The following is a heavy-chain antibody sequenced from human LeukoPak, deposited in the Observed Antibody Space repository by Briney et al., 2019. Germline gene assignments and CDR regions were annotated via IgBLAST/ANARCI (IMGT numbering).Heavy chain of an antibody. J-gene: IGHJ4*02. Sequence: GGSLRLSCTASGFTFGDYAMSWVRQAPGKGLVWVSRINSDGSSTSYADSVKGRFTISRDNAKNTLYLQMNSLRAEDTAVYYCARGRIVATMLDYWGQGTLVTVSS. CDR1: GFTFGDYA. CDR3: ARGRIVATMLDY. V-gene: IGHV3-74*01. D-gene: IGHD5-12*01. CDR2: INSDGSST.